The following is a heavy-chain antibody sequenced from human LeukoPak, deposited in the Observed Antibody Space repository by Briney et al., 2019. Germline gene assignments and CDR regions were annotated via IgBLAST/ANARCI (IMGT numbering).Heavy chain of an antibody. J-gene: IGHJ4*02. CDR1: GGSFSDYY. D-gene: IGHD3-22*01. Sequence: SETLSLTCAVYGGSFSDYYWRWIRQPPGKGLEWIGEISHSGSTNYSPSLMSGVTISVDPSKNQFSLMSSSVTAAGTAVDYFARGEQYYYDSSGYYVFDYWGQGTLVTVSS. CDR2: ISHSGST. CDR3: ARGEQYYYDSSGYYVFDY. V-gene: IGHV4-34*01.